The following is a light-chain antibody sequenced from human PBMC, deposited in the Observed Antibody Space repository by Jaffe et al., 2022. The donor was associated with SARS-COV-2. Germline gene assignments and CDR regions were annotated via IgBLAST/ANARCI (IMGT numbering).Light chain of an antibody. CDR3: GVWDNSLNFWV. CDR2: ENN. V-gene: IGLV1-51*02. J-gene: IGLJ3*02. CDR1: RYNVGYNY. Sequence: QSVLTQPPSVSAAPGQKVTVSCSGSRYNVGYNYVSWYQQIPGTAPRLLIYENNKRPSGIPDRFSGSKSATSATLGIAGLQTGDEADYYCGVWDNSLNFWVFGGGTKLTVL.